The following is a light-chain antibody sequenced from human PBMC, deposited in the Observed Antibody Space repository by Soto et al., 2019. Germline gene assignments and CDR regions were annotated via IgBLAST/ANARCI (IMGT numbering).Light chain of an antibody. CDR2: KAS. CDR3: QQAHSFPLT. V-gene: IGKV1-5*03. CDR1: QTISSW. Sequence: DIQMTQSPSTLSGSVGDRVTITCRASQTISSWLAWYQQKPGKAPKLLIYKASTLKSGVPSRFSGSGSGTEFTLTISSLQPDDFAIYYCQQAHSFPLTFGPGTKVDLK. J-gene: IGKJ3*01.